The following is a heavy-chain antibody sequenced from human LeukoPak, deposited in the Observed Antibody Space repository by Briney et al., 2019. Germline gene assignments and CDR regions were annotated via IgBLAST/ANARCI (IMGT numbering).Heavy chain of an antibody. Sequence: GGSLRLSCAASGFTFTNAWMSWVRQAPGKGLEWVAVISYDGSNKYCADSVKGRFTISRDNSKNTLYLQMNSLRAEDTAVYYCAKDVGFGEFSQYYFDYWGQGTLVTVSS. CDR3: AKDVGFGEFSQYYFDY. V-gene: IGHV3-30*18. CDR1: GFTFTNAW. D-gene: IGHD3-10*01. CDR2: ISYDGSNK. J-gene: IGHJ4*02.